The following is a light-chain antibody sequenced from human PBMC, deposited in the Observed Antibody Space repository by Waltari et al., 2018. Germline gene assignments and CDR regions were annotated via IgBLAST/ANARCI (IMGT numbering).Light chain of an antibody. V-gene: IGKV3-15*01. J-gene: IGKJ4*01. CDR3: QQYEDWPRHS. CDR2: GAY. CDR1: QNVGTS. Sequence: EIVVPQSPATLSVSPGERVTLSCRASQNVGTSLAWYQQKPGQTPRLLIFGAYSRASGVPARFSGSGSGTDCSLAISSLQSEDFAVYYCQQYEDWPRHSFGGGTKVQIE.